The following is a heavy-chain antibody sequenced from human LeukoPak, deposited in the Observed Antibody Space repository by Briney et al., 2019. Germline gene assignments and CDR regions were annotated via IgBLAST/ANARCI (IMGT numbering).Heavy chain of an antibody. CDR1: GSTFSGYW. J-gene: IGHJ4*02. CDR2: IKSDGSEK. CDR3: ARISRYGLDY. D-gene: IGHD3-16*01. V-gene: IGHV3-7*04. Sequence: GGSLRLSCAASGSTFSGYWMSWVRQAPGKGLEWLANIKSDGSEKYYVDSVKGRFTISRDNAKNSLYLQMNSPRPEDTAVYYCARISRYGLDYWGQGTLVTVSS.